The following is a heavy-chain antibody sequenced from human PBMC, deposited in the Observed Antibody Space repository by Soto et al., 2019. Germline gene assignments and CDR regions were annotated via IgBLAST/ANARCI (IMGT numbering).Heavy chain of an antibody. CDR3: GRNRGIYYDSSVYYENDALDI. CDR2: ISSSSSYI. J-gene: IGHJ3*02. V-gene: IGHV3-21*01. D-gene: IGHD3-22*01. Sequence: EVQLVESGGGLVKPGGSLRLSCAASGFTFSSYSMNWVRQAPGKGLEWVSSISSSSSYIYYADSVKGRFTISRDNAKNSLYLKMNSLRAGGTVVFYCGRNRGIYYDSSVYYENDALDIGGQGKMVTVSS. CDR1: GFTFSSYS.